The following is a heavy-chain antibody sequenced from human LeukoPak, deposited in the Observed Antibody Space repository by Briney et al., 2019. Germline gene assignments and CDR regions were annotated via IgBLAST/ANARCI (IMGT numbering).Heavy chain of an antibody. V-gene: IGHV3-7*04. D-gene: IGHD3-22*01. CDR1: GFTFSNLW. Sequence: PGGSLRLSCAASGFTFSNLWMSWVRQAPGKGLEWVANIKQDGSEKYYVDSVKGRFTISRDNAKNSLYLQMNSLSAEDTAVYYCARDRLIYDSSGSHFDYWGQGTLVTVSS. CDR3: ARDRLIYDSSGSHFDY. CDR2: IKQDGSEK. J-gene: IGHJ4*02.